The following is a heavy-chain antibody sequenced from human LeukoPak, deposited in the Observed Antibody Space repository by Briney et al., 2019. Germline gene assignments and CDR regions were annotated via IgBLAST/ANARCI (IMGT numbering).Heavy chain of an antibody. CDR2: IYYSGST. Sequence: PSETLSLTCTVSGGSISSYYWSWIQQPPGKGLEWIGYIYYSGSTNYNPSLKSRVTISVDTSKNQFSLKLSSVTAADTAVYYCARGGYDILTGYAFDYWGQGTLVTVSS. D-gene: IGHD3-9*01. V-gene: IGHV4-59*01. J-gene: IGHJ4*02. CDR3: ARGGYDILTGYAFDY. CDR1: GGSISSYY.